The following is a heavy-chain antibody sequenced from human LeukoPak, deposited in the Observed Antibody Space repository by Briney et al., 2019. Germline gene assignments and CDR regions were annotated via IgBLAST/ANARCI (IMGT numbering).Heavy chain of an antibody. CDR2: IYYSGST. CDR1: GGSISSYY. CDR3: ARDRGNWENWFDP. Sequence: SETLSLTCTVSGGSISSYYWSWIRQPPGKGLEWIGYIYYSGSTNYNPSLKSRVTISVDTSKNQFSLKLSSVTAADTAVYYCARDRGNWENWFDPWGQGTLVTVSS. J-gene: IGHJ5*02. D-gene: IGHD7-27*01. V-gene: IGHV4-59*01.